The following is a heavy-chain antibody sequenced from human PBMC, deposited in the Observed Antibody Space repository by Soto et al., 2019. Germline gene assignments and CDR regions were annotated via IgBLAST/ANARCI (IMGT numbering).Heavy chain of an antibody. V-gene: IGHV4-4*02. J-gene: IGHJ4*02. CDR3: ARVPCRALPAY. D-gene: IGHD3-10*01. Sequence: QVQLQESGLGLVKPSGTMSLTCAVSGGDISSDNWWSWVRQSPGKGLEWIGEVYHDGRTNYNTSLKIRVAVSVDKSKNQFSLKLTSVTAADTAVYYCARVPCRALPAYWGQGTLVTVSS. CDR1: GGDISSDNW. CDR2: VYHDGRT.